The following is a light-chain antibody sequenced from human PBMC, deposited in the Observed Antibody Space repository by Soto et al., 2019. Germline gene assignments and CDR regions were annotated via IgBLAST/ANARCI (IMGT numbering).Light chain of an antibody. J-gene: IGLJ3*02. Sequence: QSVLTQSPSASGTPGQRVTISCSGSNSNIGSDTVNWYQHLPGTAPKLVIHSNNQRPSGVPDRFSASKSGTSASLVISGLQSEDEADYYCAAWDDSLNWVFGGGTKVTVL. CDR3: AAWDDSLNWV. V-gene: IGLV1-44*01. CDR2: SNN. CDR1: NSNIGSDT.